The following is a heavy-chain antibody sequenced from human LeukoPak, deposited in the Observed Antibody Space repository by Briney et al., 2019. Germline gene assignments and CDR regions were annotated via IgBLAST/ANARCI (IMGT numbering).Heavy chain of an antibody. Sequence: AGGSLRLSCAASGFTVSTNYMSWVRQAPGMGLEWVSIIYTGGNTYYADSVKGRFTISRDNSKNTLYLQMNSLRAEDTAVYYCARRVWGSNRYTDCWGQGTLVTVSS. CDR2: IYTGGNT. J-gene: IGHJ4*02. CDR1: GFTVSTNY. CDR3: ARRVWGSNRYTDC. D-gene: IGHD3-16*02. V-gene: IGHV3-53*01.